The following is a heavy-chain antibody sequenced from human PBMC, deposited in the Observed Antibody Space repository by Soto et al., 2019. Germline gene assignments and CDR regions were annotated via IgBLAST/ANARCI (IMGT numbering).Heavy chain of an antibody. CDR2: IYYSGST. D-gene: IGHD6-19*01. Sequence: SETLSLTCSVSGGSINSSSYFWGWVRQPPGKGLEWIGSIYYSGSTYYNPSLRSRVTISVDTSKDQFSLKLSSVTAADTAVFYCARHYSSGSRNWFDPWGQGTLVTVSS. CDR1: GGSINSSSYF. V-gene: IGHV4-39*01. J-gene: IGHJ5*02. CDR3: ARHYSSGSRNWFDP.